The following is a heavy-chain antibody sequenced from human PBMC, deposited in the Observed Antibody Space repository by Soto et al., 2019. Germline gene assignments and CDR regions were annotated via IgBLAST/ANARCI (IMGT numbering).Heavy chain of an antibody. Sequence: PGESLKISCKGSGFTYTNYWIAWVRQMPGKGLEWMGIIYPSDSEIRYSPSFEGQVTISADKFSNTAYLQWSSLKVLDTAMYYCARLLCLSTSCYTGSRHFFDYWGQGALVTVSS. J-gene: IGHJ4*02. D-gene: IGHD2-2*02. CDR1: GFTYTNYW. CDR2: IYPSDSEI. V-gene: IGHV5-51*01. CDR3: ARLLCLSTSCYTGSRHFFDY.